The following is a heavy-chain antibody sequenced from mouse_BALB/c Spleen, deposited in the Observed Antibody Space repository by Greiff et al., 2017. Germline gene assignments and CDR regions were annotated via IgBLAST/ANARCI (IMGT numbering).Heavy chain of an antibody. V-gene: IGHV5-17*02. Sequence: DVKLVESGGGLVQPGGSRKLSCAASGFTFSSFGMHWVRQAPEKGLEWVAYISSGSSTIYYADTVKGRFTISRDNPKNTLFLQMTSLRSEDTAMYYCAKFGPYYAMDYWGQGTSVTVSS. CDR1: GFTFSSFG. J-gene: IGHJ4*01. CDR2: ISSGSSTI. CDR3: AKFGPYYAMDY.